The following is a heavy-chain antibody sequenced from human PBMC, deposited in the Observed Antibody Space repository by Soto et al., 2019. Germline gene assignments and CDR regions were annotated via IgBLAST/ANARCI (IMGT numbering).Heavy chain of an antibody. CDR2: IKSKTDGGTT. V-gene: IGHV3-15*01. Sequence: GGSLRLSCAASGFTFSNAWMSWVRQAPGKGLEWVGRIKSKTDGGTTDYAAPVKGRFTISRDDSKNTLYLQMNSLKTGYTAVYYCTTRYYDFWSGGPFDPWGQGTLVTVSS. J-gene: IGHJ5*02. CDR3: TTRYYDFWSGGPFDP. D-gene: IGHD3-3*01. CDR1: GFTFSNAW.